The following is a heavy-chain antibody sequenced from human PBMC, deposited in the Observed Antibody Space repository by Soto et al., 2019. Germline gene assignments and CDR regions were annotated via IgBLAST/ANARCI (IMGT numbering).Heavy chain of an antibody. D-gene: IGHD4-17*01. CDR3: ARAGGSRDRYGDYDDDSAGEDYYYGMDV. Sequence: SETLSLTCTVSGGSISSSSYYWGWIRQPPGKGLEWIGSIYYSGSTYYNPSLKSRVTISVDTSKNQFSLKLSSVTAADTAVCYCARAGGSRDRYGDYDDDSAGEDYYYGMDVWGQGTTVTVYS. CDR2: IYYSGST. V-gene: IGHV4-39*01. J-gene: IGHJ6*02. CDR1: GGSISSSSYY.